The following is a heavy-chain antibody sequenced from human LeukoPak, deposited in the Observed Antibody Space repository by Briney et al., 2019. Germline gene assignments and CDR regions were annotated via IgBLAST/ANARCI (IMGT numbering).Heavy chain of an antibody. V-gene: IGHV3-21*01. J-gene: IGHJ4*02. CDR1: GFTFSSYS. CDR2: ISSSSSYI. D-gene: IGHD4-17*01. Sequence: PGGSLILSCAASGFTFSSYSMNWVRQAPGKGLEWVSSISSSSSYIYYADSVKGRFTISRDNAKNSLYLQMNSLRAEDTAVYYCARDRTTGYYFDYWGQGTLVTVSS. CDR3: ARDRTTGYYFDY.